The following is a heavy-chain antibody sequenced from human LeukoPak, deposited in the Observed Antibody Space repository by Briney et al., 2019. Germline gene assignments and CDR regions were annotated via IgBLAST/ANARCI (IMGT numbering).Heavy chain of an antibody. J-gene: IGHJ3*02. D-gene: IGHD3-22*01. CDR1: GGSISSYY. CDR3: ARDYYDSSGDAFDI. CDR2: IYYSGST. V-gene: IGHV4-59*01. Sequence: PSETLSLTCTVSGGSISSYYWSWIQQPPGKGLEWIGYIYYSGSTNYNPSLKSRFTISVDTSKNQFSLKLSSVTAADTAVYYCARDYYDSSGDAFDIWGQGTMVTVSS.